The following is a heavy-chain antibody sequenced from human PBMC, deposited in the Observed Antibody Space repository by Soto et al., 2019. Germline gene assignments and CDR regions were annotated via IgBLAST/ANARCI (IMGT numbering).Heavy chain of an antibody. J-gene: IGHJ6*03. CDR1: GFSFGYYG. CDR3: TRGVGHYSYYMDV. V-gene: IGHV3-33*01. Sequence: QVQLLESGGGVVQPGGSLRLSCAASGFSFGYYGMHWVRQAPGKGLEWVAIIWYDGSSQYYADSVKGRFTISRDNSKNTLYLQMSSLRAEDTAVYYCTRGVGHYSYYMDVWGEGTTVTVSS. CDR2: IWYDGSSQ.